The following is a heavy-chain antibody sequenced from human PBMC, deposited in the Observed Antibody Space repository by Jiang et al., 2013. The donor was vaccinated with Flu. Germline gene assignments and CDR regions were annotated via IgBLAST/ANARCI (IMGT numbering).Heavy chain of an antibody. CDR3: ARSSSWFQGSDY. D-gene: IGHD6-13*01. J-gene: IGHJ4*02. Sequence: VQLVESGGGLVQPGGSLRLSCAASGFMFISYEMNWIRQAPGKGLEWVAYISSSGDTVYYADSVKGRFTISRDNAKRSLYLQMNSLRAEDTAVYYCARSSSWFQGSDYWGQGTLVTVSS. V-gene: IGHV3-48*03. CDR2: ISSSGDTV. CDR1: GFMFISYE.